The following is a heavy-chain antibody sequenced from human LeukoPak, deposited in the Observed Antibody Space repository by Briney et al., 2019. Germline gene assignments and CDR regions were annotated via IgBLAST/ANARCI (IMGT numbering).Heavy chain of an antibody. CDR2: ISYDGSSK. D-gene: IGHD2-2*01. CDR1: GFTFNSYG. V-gene: IGHV3-30*03. J-gene: IGHJ5*02. CDR3: ARDHQLQNGNWFDP. Sequence: HPGGSLRLSCAASGFTFNSYGMHWVRQAPGKGLEWVAAISYDGSSKYYADSVKGRFSVSRDNSKNTLYLQMSSLRPEDTAVYYCARDHQLQNGNWFDPWGQGTLVTVSS.